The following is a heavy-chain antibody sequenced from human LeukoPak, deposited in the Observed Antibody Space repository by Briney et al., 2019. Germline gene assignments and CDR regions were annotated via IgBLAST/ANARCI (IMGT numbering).Heavy chain of an antibody. CDR2: IHPGDSHT. CDR3: ARQNAGKGVCLDY. V-gene: IGHV5-51*01. J-gene: IGHJ4*02. D-gene: IGHD2-8*01. CDR1: GYTFTKYW. Sequence: GESLKISCEGSGYTFTKYWIGWVRQMPGKGLEWMGIIHPGDSHTWYSPSFQGQVTISADKSISTAYLQWSSLKASDTALYYCARQNAGKGVCLDYWGQGTLVTVSP.